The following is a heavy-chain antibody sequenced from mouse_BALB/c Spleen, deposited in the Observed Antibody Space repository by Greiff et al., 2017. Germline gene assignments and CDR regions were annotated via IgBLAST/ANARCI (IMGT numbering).Heavy chain of an antibody. Sequence: QVQLKQSGPQLVRPGASVKISCKASGYSFTSYWMHWVKQRPGQGLEWIGMIDPSDSETRLNQKFKDKATLTVDKSSSTAYMQLSSPTSEDSAVYYCARLDGNYVEFAYWGQGTLVTVSA. V-gene: IGHV1S126*01. D-gene: IGHD2-1*01. CDR1: GYSFTSYW. J-gene: IGHJ3*01. CDR3: ARLDGNYVEFAY. CDR2: IDPSDSET.